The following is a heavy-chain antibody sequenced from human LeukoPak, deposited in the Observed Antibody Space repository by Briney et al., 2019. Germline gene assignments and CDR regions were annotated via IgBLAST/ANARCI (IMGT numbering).Heavy chain of an antibody. V-gene: IGHV3-23*01. CDR1: GFTFSSYS. CDR3: AKDRHAPGRYCSSTTCFPFDP. CDR2: ISGSGGGT. D-gene: IGHD2-2*01. Sequence: PGGSLRLSCAASGFTFSSYSMNWVRQAPGKGLEWVSGISGSGGGTYYADSVKGRFTISRDNSKNTLYLQMNSLRAEDTAVYYCAKDRHAPGRYCSSTTCFPFDPWGRGTLVTVSS. J-gene: IGHJ5*02.